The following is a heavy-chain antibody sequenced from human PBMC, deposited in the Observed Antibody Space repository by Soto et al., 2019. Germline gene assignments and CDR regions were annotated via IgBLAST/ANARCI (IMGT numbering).Heavy chain of an antibody. D-gene: IGHD3-10*01. J-gene: IGHJ4*02. CDR2: ISANGQGI. Sequence: VGSLRLSCASSVFTFSTYALSCVRHSPGKGLEWVSAISANGQGIYYADSVRGRFTISRDNSKNTIFLHMDSLRAEDTAVYYCATDRNYHGDQFNCLGQGTLVTGSS. CDR1: VFTFSTYA. CDR3: ATDRNYHGDQFNC. V-gene: IGHV3-23*01.